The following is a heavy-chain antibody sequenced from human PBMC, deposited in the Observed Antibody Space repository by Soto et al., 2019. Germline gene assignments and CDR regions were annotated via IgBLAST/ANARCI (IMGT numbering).Heavy chain of an antibody. CDR3: ARDLGRTAAGYYYYDAMDV. Sequence: GGSLRLSCAASGFTFGDFWMNWVRQAPGKGLEWVANIKEDGSEKYFLDSVKGRFTISRDNAKNSLYLQINSLRAEDTGVYYCARDLGRTAAGYYYYDAMDVWGQGTTVTVSS. V-gene: IGHV3-7*01. CDR1: GFTFGDFW. CDR2: IKEDGSEK. J-gene: IGHJ6*02. D-gene: IGHD2-2*01.